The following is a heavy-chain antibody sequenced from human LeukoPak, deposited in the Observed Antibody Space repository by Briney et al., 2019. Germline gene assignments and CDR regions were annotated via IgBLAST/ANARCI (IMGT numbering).Heavy chain of an antibody. CDR3: AREHSGSSPAFDV. CDR2: ISAYNDRT. D-gene: IGHD1-26*01. CDR1: GYTFTSNG. Sequence: ASVKVSCKASGYTFTSNGITWLRQAPGQGLEWMGWISAYNDRTNYAQKFQGRITMTTDTSTSTAYMELRSLRSDDTAVYYCAREHSGSSPAFDVWGQGTMVTVSS. J-gene: IGHJ3*01. V-gene: IGHV1-18*01.